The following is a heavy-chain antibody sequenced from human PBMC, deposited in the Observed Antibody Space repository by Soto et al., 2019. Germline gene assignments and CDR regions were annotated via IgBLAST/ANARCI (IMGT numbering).Heavy chain of an antibody. CDR3: ARGVAAGFDY. CDR2: VNPNSGNA. D-gene: IGHD6-19*01. Sequence: QVQLVQSGAEVKEPGASVKVSCRASGYTFTSYDINWVRQATGQGPEWMGWVNPNSGNARYTQNFQVRVTMTRDTSINTAYMELSSLRSDDTAVYYCARGVAAGFDYWGQGTLVTVSS. J-gene: IGHJ4*02. V-gene: IGHV1-8*01. CDR1: GYTFTSYD.